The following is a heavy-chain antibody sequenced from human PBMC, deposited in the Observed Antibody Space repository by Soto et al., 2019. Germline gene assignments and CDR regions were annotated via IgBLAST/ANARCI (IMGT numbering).Heavy chain of an antibody. D-gene: IGHD6-6*01. CDR2: ISSSSSYI. CDR1: GFTFSSYS. Sequence: GGSLRLSCAASGFTFSSYSMNWVRQAPGKGLEWVSSISSSSSYIYYADSVKGRFTISGDNAKNSLYLQMNSLRAEDTAVYYCAREATRIAARPVWFDPWGQGTLVTVSS. J-gene: IGHJ5*02. V-gene: IGHV3-21*01. CDR3: AREATRIAARPVWFDP.